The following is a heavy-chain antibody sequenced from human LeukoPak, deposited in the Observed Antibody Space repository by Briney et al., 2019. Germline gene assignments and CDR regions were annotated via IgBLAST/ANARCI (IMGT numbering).Heavy chain of an antibody. D-gene: IGHD2-15*01. Sequence: GGSLRLSCAASGFTFSSYAMSWVRQAPGKGLGWVSAISGSGGSTYYADSVKGRFTISRDNSKNTLYLQMNSPRAEDTAVYYCAKDVRYCSGGSCYKWDWFDPWGQGTLVTVSS. CDR1: GFTFSSYA. CDR3: AKDVRYCSGGSCYKWDWFDP. CDR2: ISGSGGST. J-gene: IGHJ5*02. V-gene: IGHV3-23*01.